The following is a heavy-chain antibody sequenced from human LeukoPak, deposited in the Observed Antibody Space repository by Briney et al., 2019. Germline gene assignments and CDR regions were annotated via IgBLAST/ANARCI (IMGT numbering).Heavy chain of an antibody. CDR1: GGSFTSYY. CDR2: IYTSGGT. D-gene: IGHD1-7*01. J-gene: IGHJ4*02. V-gene: IGHV4-4*09. CDR3: ARALTATTFDY. Sequence: SETLSLTCTVSGGSFTSYYWSRIRQPSGKGLEWIGYIYTSGGTNYNPSLKSRVTISVDTSKNQFSLKLTSVTAADTAVYYCARALTATTFDYWGPGTLVTVSS.